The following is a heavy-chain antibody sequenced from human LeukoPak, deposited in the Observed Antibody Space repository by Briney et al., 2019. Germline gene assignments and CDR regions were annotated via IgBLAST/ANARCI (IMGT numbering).Heavy chain of an antibody. Sequence: GGSLRLSCAASGFTFSSFWMSWVRQAPGKGLEWVANIKQDGSEKYYVDSVKGRFTISRDNAKNTLYLQMNSLRAEDTAVYYCAKDWRYCSSTSCPPFDYWGQGTLVTVSS. CDR3: AKDWRYCSSTSCPPFDY. D-gene: IGHD2-2*01. V-gene: IGHV3-7*03. CDR2: IKQDGSEK. J-gene: IGHJ4*02. CDR1: GFTFSSFW.